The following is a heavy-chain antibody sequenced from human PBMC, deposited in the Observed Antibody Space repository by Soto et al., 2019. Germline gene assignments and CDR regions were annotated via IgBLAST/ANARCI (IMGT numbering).Heavy chain of an antibody. D-gene: IGHD6-6*01. Sequence: SETLSLTCTVSGGSISSSSYYWGWIRQPPGKGLEWIGSIYYSGSTYYNPSLKSRVTISVDTSKNQFSLKLSSVTAADTAVYYCSAARPGRFGMDVWGQGTTVTVSS. CDR1: GGSISSSSYY. CDR2: IYYSGST. J-gene: IGHJ6*02. CDR3: SAARPGRFGMDV. V-gene: IGHV4-39*01.